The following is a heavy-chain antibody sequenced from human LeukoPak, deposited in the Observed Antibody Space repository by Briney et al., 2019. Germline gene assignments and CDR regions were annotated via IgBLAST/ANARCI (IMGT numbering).Heavy chain of an antibody. Sequence: SETLSLTCTVSGGSISSTTYYWDWIRQPPGKGLEWIGTIYYSGSTYYNPSLKSRVTISVDTSKNEFSLNLSSVTAADTAVYYCARGQGATVPQVGKNWFDPWGQGTRVTVSS. CDR3: ARGQGATVPQVGKNWFDP. J-gene: IGHJ5*02. CDR1: GGSISSTTYY. D-gene: IGHD1-26*01. CDR2: IYYSGST. V-gene: IGHV4-39*01.